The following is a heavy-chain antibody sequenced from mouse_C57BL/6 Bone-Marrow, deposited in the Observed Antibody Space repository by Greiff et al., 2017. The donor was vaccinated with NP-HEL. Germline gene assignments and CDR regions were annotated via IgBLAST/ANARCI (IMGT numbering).Heavy chain of an antibody. Sequence: QVQLQQSGAELVRPGASVKLSCKASGYTFTDYYINWVKQRPGQGLEWIARIYPGSGNTYYNEKFKGKATLTAEKSSSTAYMQLSSLTSEDSAVYFCARDGYYVYFDYWGQGTTLTVSS. CDR1: GYTFTDYY. CDR3: ARDGYYVYFDY. J-gene: IGHJ2*01. CDR2: IYPGSGNT. V-gene: IGHV1-76*01. D-gene: IGHD2-3*01.